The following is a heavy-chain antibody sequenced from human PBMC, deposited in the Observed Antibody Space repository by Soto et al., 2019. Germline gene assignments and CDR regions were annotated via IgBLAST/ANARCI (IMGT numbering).Heavy chain of an antibody. CDR1: RFTFSIYA. J-gene: IGHJ4*02. CDR3: ARESSGYVFDF. Sequence: GGSLRLSCAASRFTFSIYAMNWVRQAPGKGLAWVSGISGSGGTTNYADSVKGRFTISRDNSKNTLYLQMNSLRAEDTAVYYCARESSGYVFDFWGLGTLVTVSS. D-gene: IGHD5-12*01. V-gene: IGHV3-23*01. CDR2: ISGSGGTT.